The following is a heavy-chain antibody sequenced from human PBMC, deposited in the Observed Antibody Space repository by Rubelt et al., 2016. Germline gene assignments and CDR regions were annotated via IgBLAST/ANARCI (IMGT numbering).Heavy chain of an antibody. V-gene: IGHV4-39*01. CDR1: GGSISSSSYY. CDR3: ASGYYGMDV. CDR2: TYYSGST. Sequence: QLQLQESGPGLVKPSETLSLTCTVSGGSISSSSYYWDWIRQPPGKGLEWIGSTYYSGSTYYNPSLKSRVTISVDTSKNQFSLKLTSVTAADTAVYYCASGYYGMDVWGQGTTVTVSS. J-gene: IGHJ6*02.